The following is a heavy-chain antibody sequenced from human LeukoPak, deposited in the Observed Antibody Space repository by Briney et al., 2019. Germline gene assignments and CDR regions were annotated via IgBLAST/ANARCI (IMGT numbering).Heavy chain of an antibody. CDR2: INHSGST. CDR1: GGSFSGYY. J-gene: IGHJ4*02. CDR3: ARYRYYDSSGYYWDYFDY. V-gene: IGHV4-34*01. Sequence: SETLSLTCAVYGGSFSGYYWSWIRQPPGKGLEWIGEINHSGSTNYNPSLKSRVTISVDTSKNQFSLKLSSVTAADTAVHYCARYRYYDSSGYYWDYFDYWGQGTLVTVSS. D-gene: IGHD3-22*01.